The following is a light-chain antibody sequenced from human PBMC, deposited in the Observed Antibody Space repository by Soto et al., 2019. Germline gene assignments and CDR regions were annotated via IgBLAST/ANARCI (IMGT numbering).Light chain of an antibody. CDR1: TGAVTSGYY. J-gene: IGLJ2*01. V-gene: IGLV7-43*01. CDR2: STS. CDR3: LLYYGGARV. Sequence: QAVVTQEPSLTVSPGGTDTLTCASSTGAVTSGYYPNWFQQKSGQPPRPLIYSTSSKHSWTPARFSGSLLGGKAALTLSNVQPEDEAEYYCLLYYGGARVFGGGTKLTVL.